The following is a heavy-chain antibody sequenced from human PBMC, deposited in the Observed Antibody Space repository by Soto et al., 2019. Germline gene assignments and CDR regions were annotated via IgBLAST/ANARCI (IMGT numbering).Heavy chain of an antibody. CDR3: TRGQGNH. J-gene: IGHJ4*02. CDR2: MNPFSGNA. V-gene: IGHV1-8*01. Sequence: QVQLVQSGAEVKKPGASVRVSCKASGYTFTSYDIYWVRQATGQGLEWMGWMNPFSGNAVYTQKFQDRVIMTRDTSINTAYMEMSGMRSEETAVYYCTRGQGNHWGQGSLVTVSS. CDR1: GYTFTSYD.